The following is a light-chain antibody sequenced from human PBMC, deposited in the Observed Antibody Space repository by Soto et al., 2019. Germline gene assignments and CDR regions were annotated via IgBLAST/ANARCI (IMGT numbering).Light chain of an antibody. Sequence: EVVMTQSPATLSVSPGERATLSCRASESVSRNLAWYQQKPGQAPRLLIYDASTRATGIPDRFSGGGSGTDFTLTISSLEPEDFAVYYCQQRSNWPPSFGGGTKVEIK. J-gene: IGKJ4*01. CDR2: DAS. V-gene: IGKV3-11*01. CDR1: ESVSRN. CDR3: QQRSNWPPS.